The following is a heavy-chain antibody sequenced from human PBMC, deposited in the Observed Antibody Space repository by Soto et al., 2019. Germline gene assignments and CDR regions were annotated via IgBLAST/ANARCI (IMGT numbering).Heavy chain of an antibody. CDR2: IYYSGST. CDR1: VGSISSSSYY. D-gene: IGHD6-13*01. Sequence: SETLSLTCTVSVGSISSSSYYWGWIRQPPGKGLEWIGSIYYSGSTYYNPSLKSRVTISVDTSKNQFSLKLSSVTAADTAVYYCASIAAAGTGAFDIWGQGTMVTVSS. J-gene: IGHJ3*02. V-gene: IGHV4-39*01. CDR3: ASIAAAGTGAFDI.